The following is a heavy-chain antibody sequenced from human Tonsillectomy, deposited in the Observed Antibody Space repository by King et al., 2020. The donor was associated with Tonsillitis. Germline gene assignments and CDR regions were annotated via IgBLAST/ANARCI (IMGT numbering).Heavy chain of an antibody. Sequence: TLKESGPTLVKPTQTLTLTCSFSGFSLSTTLVGVAWIRQPPGQALEWLALIYWDYDKRYSPSLKTRLTITKDTSKNQVALTMTNMDPVDPPTYYWAHARGGGNSPFFAYWGQGTLVTVSS. D-gene: IGHD4-23*01. V-gene: IGHV2-5*02. CDR1: GFSLSTTLVG. J-gene: IGHJ4*02. CDR2: IYWDYDK. CDR3: AHARGGGNSPFFAY.